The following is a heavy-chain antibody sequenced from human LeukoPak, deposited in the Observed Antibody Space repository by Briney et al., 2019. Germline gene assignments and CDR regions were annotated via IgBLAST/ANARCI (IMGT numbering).Heavy chain of an antibody. Sequence: PGGSLRLSCAASGFTFSSYSMNWVRQAPGKGLEWVSSISSSSSYIYYADSVKGRFTISRDNAKNSLYLQMNSLRAEDTAVYYCARDWCSSTSCYPYFDYWGQGTLVTVSS. D-gene: IGHD2-2*01. CDR1: GFTFSSYS. CDR3: ARDWCSSTSCYPYFDY. J-gene: IGHJ4*02. CDR2: ISSSSSYI. V-gene: IGHV3-21*01.